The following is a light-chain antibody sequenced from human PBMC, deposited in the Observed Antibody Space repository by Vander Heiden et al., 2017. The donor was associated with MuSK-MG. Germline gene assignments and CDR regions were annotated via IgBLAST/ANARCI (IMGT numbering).Light chain of an antibody. V-gene: IGLV3-21*04. CDR1: TLGCKS. J-gene: IGLJ3*02. Sequence: SYVLTQPPSVSVAPGNTARITCGANTLGCKSVHWYKQKPGQAPVLVIYYDSDRPSGIPERLSGSNSGNTATLTSSRVEAGDEADYYCQVWDSSSDHRWVFGGGTKLTVL. CDR3: QVWDSSSDHRWV. CDR2: YDS.